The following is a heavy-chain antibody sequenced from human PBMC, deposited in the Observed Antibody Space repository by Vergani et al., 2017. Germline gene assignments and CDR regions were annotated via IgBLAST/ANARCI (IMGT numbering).Heavy chain of an antibody. J-gene: IGHJ6*03. V-gene: IGHV1-3*04. CDR3: ATRGIAAAGTPYYYYYYMDV. CDR2: INTGNGNT. D-gene: IGHD6-13*01. Sequence: QVQLVQSGAEVKKPGASVKVSCKASGYTFTSYAMHWVRQAPGQRLEWMGWINTGNGNTKYSQKFQGRVTITRDTSASTAYMELSSLRSEDTAVYYCATRGIAAAGTPYYYYYYMDVWGKGTTVTVSS. CDR1: GYTFTSYA.